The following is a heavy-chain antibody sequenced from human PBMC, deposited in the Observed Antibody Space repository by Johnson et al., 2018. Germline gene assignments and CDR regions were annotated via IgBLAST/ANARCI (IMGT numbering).Heavy chain of an antibody. V-gene: IGHV3-30*18. CDR3: AKASSGWITDAFDI. CDR1: GFTFSSYG. J-gene: IGHJ3*02. D-gene: IGHD6-19*01. Sequence: VQLLEAGGGVVEPGRSLRLCCAASGFTFSSYGMHWVRQAPGKGLEWVAVISYDGSNKYYADSVKGRFTISRDNSKNTLYLQMNSLRAEDTAVYYCAKASSGWITDAFDIWVQGTMVTVSS. CDR2: ISYDGSNK.